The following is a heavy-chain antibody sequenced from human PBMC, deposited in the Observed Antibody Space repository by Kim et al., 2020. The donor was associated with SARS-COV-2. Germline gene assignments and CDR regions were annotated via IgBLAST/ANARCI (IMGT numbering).Heavy chain of an antibody. Sequence: VKVSCKASGGTFSSYAISWVRQAPGQGLEWMGGIIPIFGTANYAQKFQGRVTITADESTSTAYMELSSLRSEDTAVYYCASQKSIFGVAIFDYWGQGTLVTVSS. CDR1: GGTFSSYA. J-gene: IGHJ4*02. CDR3: ASQKSIFGVAIFDY. D-gene: IGHD3-3*01. CDR2: IIPIFGTA. V-gene: IGHV1-69*01.